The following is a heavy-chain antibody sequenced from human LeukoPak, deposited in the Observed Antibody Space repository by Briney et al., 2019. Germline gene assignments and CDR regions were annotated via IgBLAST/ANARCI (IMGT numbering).Heavy chain of an antibody. Sequence: GASVKVSCKASGYTFTGYYMHWVRQAPGQGLEWMGWINPNSGGTNYAQKFQGRVTMTRDTSISTAYMELSRLRSDDTAVYYCARDTWYSSSSSAFDIWGQGTMVTASS. CDR1: GYTFTGYY. CDR2: INPNSGGT. J-gene: IGHJ3*02. CDR3: ARDTWYSSSSSAFDI. V-gene: IGHV1-2*02. D-gene: IGHD6-13*01.